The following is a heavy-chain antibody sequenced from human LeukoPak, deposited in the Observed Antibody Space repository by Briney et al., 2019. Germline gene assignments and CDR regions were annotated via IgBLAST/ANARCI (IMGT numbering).Heavy chain of an antibody. CDR3: AREGTYGSGSYYY. J-gene: IGHJ4*02. V-gene: IGHV3-69-1*01. Sequence: GGSLRLSCAASGFIFSDFYMSWVRQAAGKGLEYMKGRFTISRDNAKNPLYLQMNSLRAEDTAVYYCAREGTYGSGSYYYWGQGTLVTVSS. CDR1: GFIFSDFY. D-gene: IGHD3-10*01.